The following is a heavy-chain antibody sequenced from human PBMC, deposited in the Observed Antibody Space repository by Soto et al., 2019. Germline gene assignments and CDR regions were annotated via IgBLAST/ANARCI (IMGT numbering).Heavy chain of an antibody. CDR3: ARDYRKAVAGTFYYYYGMDV. CDR2: IYYSGST. CDR1: GGSVSSGSYY. Sequence: SETLSLTCTVSGGSVSSGSYYWSWIRQPPGKGLEWIGYIYYSGSTNYNPSLKSRVTISVDTSKNQFSLKLSSVTAADTAVYYCARDYRKAVAGTFYYYYGMDVWGQGTTVTVSS. D-gene: IGHD6-19*01. J-gene: IGHJ6*02. V-gene: IGHV4-61*01.